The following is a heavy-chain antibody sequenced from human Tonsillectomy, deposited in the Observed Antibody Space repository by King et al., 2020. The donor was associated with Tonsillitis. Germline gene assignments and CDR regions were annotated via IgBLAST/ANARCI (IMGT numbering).Heavy chain of an antibody. CDR3: GRDRGGYNILTGKAYLRFGLDV. CDR1: GFTFGDYD. Sequence: QLVQSGGGVVRPGGSLRLSCAASGFTFGDYDMAWVRHVPGKGLEWVAGINWNGAKISYAESVEGRFTTSRDNAKNSLYLQMNSLRAEDTALFYCGRDRGGYNILTGKAYLRFGLDVWGQGTAVTVS. V-gene: IGHV3-20*04. CDR2: INWNGAKI. J-gene: IGHJ6*02. D-gene: IGHD3-9*01.